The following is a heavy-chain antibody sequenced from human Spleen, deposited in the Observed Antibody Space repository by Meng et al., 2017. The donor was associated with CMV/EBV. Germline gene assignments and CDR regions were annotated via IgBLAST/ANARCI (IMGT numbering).Heavy chain of an antibody. J-gene: IGHJ4*02. D-gene: IGHD6-25*01. V-gene: IGHV4-59*12. CDR2: IYYGGST. Sequence: GSLRLSCTVSGGSISSYYWSWIRQPPGKGLEWIGYIYYGGSTYYNSSLKSRVTILVDTSKNQFSLKLTSVTAADTAVYFCARDMVAAAAYDYWGQGTLVTVSS. CDR3: ARDMVAAAAYDY. CDR1: GGSISSYY.